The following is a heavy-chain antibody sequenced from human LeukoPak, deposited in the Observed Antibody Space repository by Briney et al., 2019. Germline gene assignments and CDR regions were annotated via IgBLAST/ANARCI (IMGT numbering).Heavy chain of an antibody. J-gene: IGHJ4*02. CDR1: GGTFSSYA. V-gene: IGHV1-8*02. D-gene: IGHD3-22*01. CDR3: ARGGSSGYYYMG. CDR2: MNPNSGNT. Sequence: GASVKVSCKASGGTFSSYAISWVRQAPGQGLEWMGWMNPNSGNTGYAQKFQGRVTMTRNTSISTAYMELSSLRSEDTAVYYCARGGSSGYYYMGWGQGTLVTVSS.